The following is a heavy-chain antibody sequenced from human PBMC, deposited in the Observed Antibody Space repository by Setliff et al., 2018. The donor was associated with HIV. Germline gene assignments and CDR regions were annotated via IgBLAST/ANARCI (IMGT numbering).Heavy chain of an antibody. Sequence: SETLSLTCTVSGGSISSYYWSWIRQPPGKGLEWIGYISYSGSTNYNPSLKSRVTILVDTSKNQFSLKLNSVTAADTAVYYCEAATVGETGYYGIDVWGPGTTVTVSS. V-gene: IGHV4-59*12. J-gene: IGHJ6*02. D-gene: IGHD1-26*01. CDR1: GGSISSYY. CDR2: ISYSGST. CDR3: EAATVGETGYYGIDV.